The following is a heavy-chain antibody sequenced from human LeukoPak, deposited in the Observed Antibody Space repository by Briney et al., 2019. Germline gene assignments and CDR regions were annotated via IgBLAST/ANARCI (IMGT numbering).Heavy chain of an antibody. CDR1: GGSISSYY. V-gene: IGHV4-59*01. D-gene: IGHD5-18*01. CDR2: IYYSGST. J-gene: IGHJ6*02. CDR3: ARAGYGDYYYGMDV. Sequence: SETLSLTCTVSGGSISSYYWSWSRQPPGKGLEWIGYIYYSGSTNYNPSLKSRVTISVDTSKNQFSLKLSSVTAADTAVYYCARAGYGDYYYGMDVWGQGTTVTVSS.